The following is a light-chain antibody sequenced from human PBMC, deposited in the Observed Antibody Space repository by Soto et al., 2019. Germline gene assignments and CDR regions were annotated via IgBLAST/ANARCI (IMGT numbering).Light chain of an antibody. Sequence: DIQLTQAPSFLSASVGDRVTITCRASQGISSYLAWYQQTPGKAPKLLIYAASTLRSGVPSRFSGSGSGTAATLTITSLQTEDFATDVCQQINSYPLLTFGAGTKVE. CDR2: AAS. V-gene: IGKV1-9*01. J-gene: IGKJ4*01. CDR1: QGISSY. CDR3: QQINSYPLLT.